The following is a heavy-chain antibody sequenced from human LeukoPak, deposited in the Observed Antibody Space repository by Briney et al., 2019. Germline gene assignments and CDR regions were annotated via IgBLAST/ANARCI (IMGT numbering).Heavy chain of an antibody. CDR1: GFIFSDYS. CDR3: ARSDIRN. J-gene: IGHJ4*02. Sequence: PGGSLRLSCAASGFIFSDYSMTWVRQAPGKGLEWVSYISSSSSTIYYADSVKGRFTISRDNAKNSLYLQMNSLRAEDTAVYYCARSDIRNWGQGTLVTVSS. D-gene: IGHD1-14*01. CDR2: ISSSSSTI. V-gene: IGHV3-48*01.